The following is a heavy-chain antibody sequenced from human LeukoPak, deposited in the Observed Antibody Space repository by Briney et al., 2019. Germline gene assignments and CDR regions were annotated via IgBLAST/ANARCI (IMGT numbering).Heavy chain of an antibody. J-gene: IGHJ5*02. CDR2: ISSSSSTI. V-gene: IGHV3-48*04. CDR3: ASSMVRGVPSHNWFDP. D-gene: IGHD3-10*01. Sequence: GGSLRLSCAASGFTFSSYSMNWVRQAPGKGLEWVSYISSSSSTIYYADSVKGRFTISRDNAKNSLYLQMNSLRAEDTAVYYCASSMVRGVPSHNWFDPWGQGTLVTVSS. CDR1: GFTFSSYS.